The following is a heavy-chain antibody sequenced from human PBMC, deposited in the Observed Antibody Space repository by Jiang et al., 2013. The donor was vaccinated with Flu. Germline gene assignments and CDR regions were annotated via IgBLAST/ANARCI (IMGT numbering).Heavy chain of an antibody. J-gene: IGHJ6*03. CDR2: ISWNSGSI. D-gene: IGHD6-19*01. CDR1: GFTFDDYA. CDR3: AKDAGGASGWYPDYYYYYMDV. Sequence: GLVQPGRSLRLSCAASGFTFDDYAMHWVRQAPGKGLEWVSGISWNSGSIGYADSVKGRFTISRDNAKNSLYLQMNSLRAEDTALYYCAKDAGGASGWYPDYYYYYMDVWGKGTTVTVSS. V-gene: IGHV3-9*01.